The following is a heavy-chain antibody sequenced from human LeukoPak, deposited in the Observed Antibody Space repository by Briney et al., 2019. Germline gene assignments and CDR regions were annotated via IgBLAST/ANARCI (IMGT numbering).Heavy chain of an antibody. CDR2: IYHSGST. V-gene: IGHV4-38-2*02. CDR1: GYSISSGYY. D-gene: IGHD2-2*01. J-gene: IGHJ5*02. CDR3: ARDRADCSSTSCYESPWFDP. Sequence: PSETLSLTCTVSGYSISSGYYWGWIRQPPGKGLEWIGSIYHSGSTYYNPSLKSRVTISVDTSKNQFSLKLSSVTAADTAVYYCARDRADCSSTSCYESPWFDPWGQGTLVTVSS.